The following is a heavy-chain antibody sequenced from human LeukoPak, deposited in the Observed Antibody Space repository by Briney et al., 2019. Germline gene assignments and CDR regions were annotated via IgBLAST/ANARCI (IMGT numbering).Heavy chain of an antibody. J-gene: IGHJ4*02. CDR3: ARRGNYIDH. CDR1: GGPFGFYS. V-gene: IGHV4-34*12. CDR2: IIHTGTT. Sequence: PSETLSLTCGVHGGPFGFYSWSWLRQSPGKGLEWIGEIIHTGTTTYNPSLASRVTVSIDTSNNQFSLTLTSVTAADTAVYYCARRGNYIDHWGQGALVTVSS.